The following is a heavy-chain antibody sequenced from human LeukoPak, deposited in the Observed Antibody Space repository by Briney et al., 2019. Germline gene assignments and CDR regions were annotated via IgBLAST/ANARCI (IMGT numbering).Heavy chain of an antibody. CDR3: AKESGKFDY. CDR1: GLNFDDSA. J-gene: IGHJ4*02. CDR2: ISADGGST. V-gene: IGHV3-43*02. Sequence: GGSLRLSCVASGLNFDDSAMHWVRQAPGKGLEWVSLISADGGSTFSADSVKGRFSISRDNSKNSLYLQMNGLRSEDTAMYYCAKESGKFDYWGQGTLVAVSS.